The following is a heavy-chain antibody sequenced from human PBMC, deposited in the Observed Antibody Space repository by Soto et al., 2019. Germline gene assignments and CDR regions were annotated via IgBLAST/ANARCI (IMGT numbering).Heavy chain of an antibody. Sequence: QVTLVQSGPEVKKPGASVRVSCRASGYSFTDYGVSWVRQAPGQGLEWMGWISAYSGNTHYAQKFQDRVTMPTDASTTTAYMELRSLTSDDTAVYYCARAATTFGVVTKIDFWGQGALVTVSS. J-gene: IGHJ4*02. CDR3: ARAATTFGVVTKIDF. D-gene: IGHD3-3*01. CDR2: ISAYSGNT. CDR1: GYSFTDYG. V-gene: IGHV1-18*04.